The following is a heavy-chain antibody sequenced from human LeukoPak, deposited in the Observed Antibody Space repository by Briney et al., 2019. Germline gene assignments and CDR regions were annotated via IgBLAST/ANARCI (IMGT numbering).Heavy chain of an antibody. CDR3: AKDRASYSSSWSFDY. CDR1: GFTFSSYG. D-gene: IGHD6-13*01. V-gene: IGHV3-30*02. CDR2: IRYDGSNK. J-gene: IGHJ4*02. Sequence: GGSLRLSCAASGFTFSSYGMHWVRQAPGKGLEWVAFIRYDGSNKYYADSVKGRFTISRDNSKNTLFLQMNSLRAEDTAVFYCAKDRASYSSSWSFDYWGQGTLVTVSS.